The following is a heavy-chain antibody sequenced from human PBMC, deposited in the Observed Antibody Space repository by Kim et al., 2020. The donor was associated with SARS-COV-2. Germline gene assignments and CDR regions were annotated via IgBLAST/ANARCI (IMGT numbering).Heavy chain of an antibody. CDR1: GFTFSSYG. CDR2: ISYDGSNK. V-gene: IGHV3-30*18. CDR3: AKDGEGIAAAGPY. J-gene: IGHJ4*02. Sequence: GGSLRLSCAASGFTFSSYGMHWVRQAPGKGLEWVAVISYDGSNKYYADSVKGRFTISRDNSKNTLYLQMNSLRAEDTAVYYCAKDGEGIAAAGPYWGQGTLVTVSS. D-gene: IGHD6-13*01.